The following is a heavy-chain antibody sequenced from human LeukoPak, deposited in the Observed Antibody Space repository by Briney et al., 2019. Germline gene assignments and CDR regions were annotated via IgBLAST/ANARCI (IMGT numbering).Heavy chain of an antibody. CDR3: TTIVGATPRGYYYYYMDV. Sequence: GGSLRLSCAASGFTFNTAWMAWVRRAPGKGLEWVGRIRSKSDGGTTYYAAPVKGRFTISRDDSKNTLYLQMNSLKTEDTAVYYCTTIVGATPRGYYYYYMDVWGKGTTVTVSS. CDR1: GFTFNTAW. J-gene: IGHJ6*03. V-gene: IGHV3-15*01. CDR2: IRSKSDGGTT. D-gene: IGHD1-26*01.